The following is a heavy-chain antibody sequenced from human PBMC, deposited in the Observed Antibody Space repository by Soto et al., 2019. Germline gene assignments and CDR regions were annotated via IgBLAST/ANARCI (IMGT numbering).Heavy chain of an antibody. J-gene: IGHJ4*02. D-gene: IGHD3-22*01. V-gene: IGHV3-48*02. Sequence: GGSLRLSCAVSGFSISSYSMNWVRQAPGKGLEWVSYISSSSSTIHYADSVKGRFTISRDNAKNSLYLQMNSLRDEDTAVYYCARASSGYYLYYFDYWGQGTQVTVSS. CDR3: ARASSGYYLYYFDY. CDR1: GFSISSYS. CDR2: ISSSSSTI.